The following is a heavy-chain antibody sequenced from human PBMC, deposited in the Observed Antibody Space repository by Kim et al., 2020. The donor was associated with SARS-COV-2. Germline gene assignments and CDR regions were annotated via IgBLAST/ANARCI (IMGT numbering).Heavy chain of an antibody. V-gene: IGHV3-74*01. D-gene: IGHD5-12*01. Sequence: GGSLRLSCAASGFTFSNYWMHWVRQAPGKGPVWVSRLNEDGGTTNYADSVKGRFTISRDNARNTLYLHMDSLRAEDTALYYCVRDLVGSDDLWGQGTLVTVSS. J-gene: IGHJ5*02. CDR2: LNEDGGTT. CDR3: VRDLVGSDDL. CDR1: GFTFSNYW.